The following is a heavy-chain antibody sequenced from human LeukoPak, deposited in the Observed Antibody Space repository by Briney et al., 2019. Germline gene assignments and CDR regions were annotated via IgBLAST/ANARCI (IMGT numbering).Heavy chain of an antibody. Sequence: PGGSLRLPCAASGFTFSSYAMSWVRQAPGKGLEWVSTIGGNGATTYYADSGKGRFTISRDNSKNTLYLQTNSLRAEDTAVYYCAKATSPIIAAALHYWGQGTLVTVSS. D-gene: IGHD6-25*01. CDR1: GFTFSSYA. J-gene: IGHJ4*02. CDR2: IGGNGATT. CDR3: AKATSPIIAAALHY. V-gene: IGHV3-23*01.